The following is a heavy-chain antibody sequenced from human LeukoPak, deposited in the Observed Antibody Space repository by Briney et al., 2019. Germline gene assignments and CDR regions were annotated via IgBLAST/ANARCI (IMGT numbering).Heavy chain of an antibody. J-gene: IGHJ3*02. Sequence: GGSLRLSCTASGFTFSIYWIHWVRQAPGKGLVWVSRINSDGSNTIYADSVKDRFTMPRDNAKNTLYLEMNSLRAEDTAVYYCARDVVLSGTDAFDIWGQGTRVTVSS. D-gene: IGHD2-15*01. CDR3: ARDVVLSGTDAFDI. CDR1: GFTFSIYW. CDR2: INSDGSNT. V-gene: IGHV3-74*01.